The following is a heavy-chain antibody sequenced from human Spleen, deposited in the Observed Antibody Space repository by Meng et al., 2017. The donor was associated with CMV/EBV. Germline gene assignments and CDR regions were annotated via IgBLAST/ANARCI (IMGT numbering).Heavy chain of an antibody. D-gene: IGHD3-3*01. CDR1: GFTFSGYW. CDR3: ARDPGSGYYWSGMDV. Sequence: GGSLRLSCAASGFTFSGYWMHWVRQAPGKGLVWVSRINSDGSTTNYADSVKGRFTISRDSAKNTVYLQMNSLRAEDTAAYFCARDPGSGYYWSGMDVWGQGTTVTVSS. CDR2: INSDGSTT. V-gene: IGHV3-74*01. J-gene: IGHJ6*02.